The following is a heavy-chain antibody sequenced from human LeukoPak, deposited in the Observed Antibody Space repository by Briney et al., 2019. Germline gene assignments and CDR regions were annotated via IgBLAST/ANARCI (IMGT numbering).Heavy chain of an antibody. CDR2: IIPIFGTA. J-gene: IGHJ4*02. CDR3: ARDTGRYFDTKDY. V-gene: IGHV1-69*05. CDR1: GGTFSSYA. D-gene: IGHD3-9*01. Sequence: SVKVSCKASGGTFSSYAISWVRQAPGQGLEWMGGIIPIFGTANYAQKFQGRVTITTDESTSTAYMELSSLRSEDTAVYYCARDTGRYFDTKDYWGQGTLVTVSS.